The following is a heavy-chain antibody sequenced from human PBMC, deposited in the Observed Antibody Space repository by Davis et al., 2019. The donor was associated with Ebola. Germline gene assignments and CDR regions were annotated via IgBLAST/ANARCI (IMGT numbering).Heavy chain of an antibody. CDR1: GFTFSSYW. D-gene: IGHD5-18*01. J-gene: IGHJ4*02. V-gene: IGHV3-7*01. Sequence: GESLKISCAASGFTFSSYWMSWVRQAPGKGLEWVANIKQDGSEKYYVDSVKGRFTISRDNSKNTLYLQMNSLRAEDTAVYYCARDTAMAYWGQGTLVTVSS. CDR2: IKQDGSEK. CDR3: ARDTAMAY.